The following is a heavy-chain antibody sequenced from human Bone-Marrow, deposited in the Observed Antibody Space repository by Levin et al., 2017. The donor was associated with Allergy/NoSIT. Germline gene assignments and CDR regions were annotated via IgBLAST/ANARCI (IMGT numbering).Heavy chain of an antibody. J-gene: IGHJ5*01. Sequence: ASVKVSCTASGYTFKNYAIHWVRHAPGQRLEWLGWINAGNGNTKYSQKFQDRVTLTRDTSASTVSLELSNLRSEDTAVFYCAKSLGVLSNVWYVFDSWGQGTLVIVSS. V-gene: IGHV1-3*01. CDR2: INAGNGNT. CDR1: GYTFKNYA. CDR3: AKSLGVLSNVWYVFDS. D-gene: IGHD6-13*01.